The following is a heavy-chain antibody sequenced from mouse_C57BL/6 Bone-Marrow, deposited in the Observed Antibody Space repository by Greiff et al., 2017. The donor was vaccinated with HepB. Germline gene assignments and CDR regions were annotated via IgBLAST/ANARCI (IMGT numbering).Heavy chain of an antibody. CDR3: ARVVNPGAMDY. V-gene: IGHV3-6*01. J-gene: IGHJ4*01. CDR1: GYSITSGYY. Sequence: EVKLQESGPGLVKPSQSLSLTCSVTGYSITSGYYWNWIRQFPGNKLEWMGYISYDGSNNYNPSLKNRISITRDTSKNQFFLKLNSVTTEDTATYYCARVVNPGAMDYWGQGTSVTVSS. D-gene: IGHD2-1*01. CDR2: ISYDGSN.